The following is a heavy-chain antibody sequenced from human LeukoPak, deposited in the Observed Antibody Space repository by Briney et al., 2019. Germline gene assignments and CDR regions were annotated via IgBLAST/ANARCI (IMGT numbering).Heavy chain of an antibody. Sequence: GGSLRLSCAASGFTFSRYWIHWVRQAPGKGPVWVSVISTDGSSTRYADSVKGRFTISRDNVKNTLYLQMNSLRVADTAVYYCTAPSFDASGLGFDPWGQGALVTVSS. V-gene: IGHV3-74*01. CDR2: ISTDGSST. J-gene: IGHJ5*02. CDR1: GFTFSRYW. D-gene: IGHD3-10*01. CDR3: TAPSFDASGLGFDP.